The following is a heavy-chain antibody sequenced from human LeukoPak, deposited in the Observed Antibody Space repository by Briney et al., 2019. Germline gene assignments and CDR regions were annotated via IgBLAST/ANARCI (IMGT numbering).Heavy chain of an antibody. CDR3: ARNYDILTGYSPFDY. D-gene: IGHD3-9*01. Sequence: PGGSLRLSCAASGFTFSSYGMHWVRQAPGKGLEWVAFIRYDGSNKYYADSVKGRFTISRDNSKNTLYLQMNSLRAEDTAVYYCARNYDILTGYSPFDYWGQGTLVTVSS. J-gene: IGHJ4*02. CDR2: IRYDGSNK. V-gene: IGHV3-30*02. CDR1: GFTFSSYG.